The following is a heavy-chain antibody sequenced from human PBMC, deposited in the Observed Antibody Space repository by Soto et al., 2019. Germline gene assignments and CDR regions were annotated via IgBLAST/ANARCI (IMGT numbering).Heavy chain of an antibody. CDR1: GGTFSSYA. V-gene: IGHV1-69*13. J-gene: IGHJ4*02. CDR3: ARYLQRKGWTNCVCYTRYYFYD. Sequence: SVKVSCPASGGTFSSYAISWVRQAPGQGLAWMGGIIPIFGTANYAQKFQGRVTITADESTSTAYMELSSLRSEDTAVYYCARYLQRKGWTNCVCYTRYYFYDWGQAPMVTLAS. D-gene: IGHD2-8*01. CDR2: IIPIFGTA.